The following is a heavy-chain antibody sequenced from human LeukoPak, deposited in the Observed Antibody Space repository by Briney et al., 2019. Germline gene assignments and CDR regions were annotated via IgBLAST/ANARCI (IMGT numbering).Heavy chain of an antibody. D-gene: IGHD1-26*01. J-gene: IGHJ4*02. CDR1: GFTFSSYS. CDR3: ARGYLPLGELYFDY. Sequence: GGSLRLSCAASGFTFSSYSMNWVRQAPGKGLEWVSSISSSSSYIYYADSVKGRFTISRDNAKNSLYLQMNSLRAEDTAVYYCARGYLPLGELYFDYWGQGTLVTVSS. V-gene: IGHV3-21*01. CDR2: ISSSSSYI.